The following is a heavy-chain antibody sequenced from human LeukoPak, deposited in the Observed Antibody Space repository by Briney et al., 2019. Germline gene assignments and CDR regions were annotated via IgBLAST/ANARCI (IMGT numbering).Heavy chain of an antibody. J-gene: IGHJ4*02. Sequence: SETLSLTCTVSGGSISSTVYYWGWIRQPPGKGLEWIGSIYYSGSTYYNPSLKSRVTISVDTSKNQFSLKLSSVTAADTAVYYCARDRPNYDSSGYAPHDFDYWGQGTPVTVSS. CDR2: IYYSGST. D-gene: IGHD3-22*01. CDR3: ARDRPNYDSSGYAPHDFDY. V-gene: IGHV4-39*07. CDR1: GGSISSTVYY.